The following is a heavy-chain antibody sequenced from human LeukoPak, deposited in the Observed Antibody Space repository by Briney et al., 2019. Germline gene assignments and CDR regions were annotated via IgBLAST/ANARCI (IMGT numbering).Heavy chain of an antibody. CDR3: AKGQRYSGYDYLDY. J-gene: IGHJ4*02. D-gene: IGHD5-12*01. CDR1: GFTFGSYG. V-gene: IGHV3-30*02. Sequence: GGSLRLSCAASGFTFGSYGMHWVRQAPGKGLEWVAFIRYDGSNKYYADSVKGRFTISRDNSKNTLYLQMNSLRAEDTALYYCAKGQRYSGYDYLDYWGQGTLVTVSS. CDR2: IRYDGSNK.